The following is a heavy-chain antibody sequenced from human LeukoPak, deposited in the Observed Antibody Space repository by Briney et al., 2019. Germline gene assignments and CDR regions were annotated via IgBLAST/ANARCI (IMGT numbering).Heavy chain of an antibody. CDR3: ARETTRITIFGVVPRFWFDY. CDR1: GYSISSGDY. D-gene: IGHD3-3*01. V-gene: IGHV4-61*02. CDR2: IYTSGST. Sequence: PSETLSLTCAVSGYSISSGDYWGWIRQPAGKGLEWIGRIYTSGSTNYNPSLKSRVTISVDTSKNQFSLKLSSVTAADTAVYYCARETTRITIFGVVPRFWFDYWGQGTLVTVSS. J-gene: IGHJ4*02.